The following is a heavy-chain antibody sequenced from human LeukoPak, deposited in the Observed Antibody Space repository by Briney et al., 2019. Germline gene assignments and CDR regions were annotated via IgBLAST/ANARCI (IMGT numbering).Heavy chain of an antibody. CDR3: AMTSDYFRFGD. Sequence: SETLSLTCTVSGASISSSSYYGGWIRQPPGKGREWIGSIYYSGTTYYNPSLKSRVIISVDTSKNQFSLKLSAVTDADTAVYYCAMTSDYFRFGDWGQGALVSVAS. CDR1: GASISSSSYY. V-gene: IGHV4-39*01. D-gene: IGHD2/OR15-2a*01. J-gene: IGHJ4*02. CDR2: IYYSGTT.